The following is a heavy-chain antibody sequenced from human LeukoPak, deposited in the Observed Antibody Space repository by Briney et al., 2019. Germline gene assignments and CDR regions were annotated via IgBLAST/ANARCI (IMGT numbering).Heavy chain of an antibody. CDR3: ARSHCGGDCYRNFDY. V-gene: IGHV1-69*01. D-gene: IGHD2-21*02. Sequence: WASVKVSCKASGGTFSSYAISWVRRAPGQGLEWMGGIIPIFGTANYAQKFQGRVTITADESASTAYMELSSLRSEDTAVYYCARSHCGGDCYRNFDYWGQGTLVTVSS. J-gene: IGHJ4*02. CDR2: IIPIFGTA. CDR1: GGTFSSYA.